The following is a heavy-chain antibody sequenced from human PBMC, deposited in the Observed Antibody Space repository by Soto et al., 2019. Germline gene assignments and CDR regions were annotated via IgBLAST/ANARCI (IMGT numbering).Heavy chain of an antibody. D-gene: IGHD3-10*01. CDR1: GYTFTSYG. J-gene: IGHJ4*02. CDR2: ISAYNGNT. Sequence: QVQLVQSGAEVKKPGASVKVSCKASGYTFTSYGISWVRQAPGQGLEWMGWISAYNGNTNYAQKLQGRVTMTTDTSTSTAYMELRSLRSDDTAVYYCARVQSLLWFGELGLGYFDYWGQGTLVTVSS. V-gene: IGHV1-18*01. CDR3: ARVQSLLWFGELGLGYFDY.